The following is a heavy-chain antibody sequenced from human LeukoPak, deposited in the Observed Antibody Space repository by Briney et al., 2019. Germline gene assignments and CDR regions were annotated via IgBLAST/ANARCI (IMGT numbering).Heavy chain of an antibody. Sequence: ASVKVSCKVSGYTLTELSMHWVRQAPGKGLEWMGGFDPEDGETIYAQKLQGRVTMTTDTSTSTAYMELRSLRSDDTAVYYCARVGTAMVTGIDYWGQGTLVTVSS. CDR2: FDPEDGET. D-gene: IGHD5-18*01. CDR1: GYTLTELS. CDR3: ARVGTAMVTGIDY. J-gene: IGHJ4*02. V-gene: IGHV1-24*01.